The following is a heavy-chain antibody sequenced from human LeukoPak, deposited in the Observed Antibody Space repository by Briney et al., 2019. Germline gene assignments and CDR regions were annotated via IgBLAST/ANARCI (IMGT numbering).Heavy chain of an antibody. CDR2: INSYTEDT. CDR3: ARLGQQLILWFDP. D-gene: IGHD6-13*01. J-gene: IGHJ5*02. CDR1: GYILTDYG. V-gene: IGHV1-18*01. Sequence: ASVKVSCKASGYILTDYGITWVRQAPRQGLEWMGWINSYTEDTDYAQKFQGRVTMTIDTSTSTAYMELSSLTSADTAVYYCARLGQQLILWFDPWGQGTLVTVSS.